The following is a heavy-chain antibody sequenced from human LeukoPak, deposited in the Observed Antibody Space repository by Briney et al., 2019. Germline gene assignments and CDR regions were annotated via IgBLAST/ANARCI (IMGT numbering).Heavy chain of an antibody. J-gene: IGHJ4*02. Sequence: AGGSLRLSCAASGFTFSSYAMSWVRQAPGKGLEWVSAISGSGGSTYYADSVKGRFTISRDNSKNTLYLQMNSLRAEDTAVYYCAKRTKVPGYCSSTSCYAPFDYWGQGTLVTVSS. CDR2: ISGSGGST. V-gene: IGHV3-23*01. CDR3: AKRTKVPGYCSSTSCYAPFDY. D-gene: IGHD2-2*01. CDR1: GFTFSSYA.